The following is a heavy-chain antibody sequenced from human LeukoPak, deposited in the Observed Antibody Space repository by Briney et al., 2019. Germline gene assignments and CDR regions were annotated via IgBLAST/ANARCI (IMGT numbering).Heavy chain of an antibody. J-gene: IGHJ4*02. V-gene: IGHV1-3*01. CDR2: INAGNGNT. Sequence: VASVKVSCKASGYTFTSYAMHWVRQAPGQRLEWMGWINAGNGNTKYSQKFQGRVTITRDTSASTAYMVLSSLRSEDTAVYYCARPYDSSGSYDYWGQGTLVPVSS. CDR1: GYTFTSYA. CDR3: ARPYDSSGSYDY. D-gene: IGHD3-22*01.